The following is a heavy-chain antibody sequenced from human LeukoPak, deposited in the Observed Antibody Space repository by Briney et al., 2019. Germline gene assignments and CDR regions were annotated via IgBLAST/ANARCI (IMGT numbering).Heavy chain of an antibody. CDR2: INLSGST. V-gene: IGHV4-34*01. CDR1: GGSFSGYY. Sequence: SETLSLTCVVYGGSFSGYYWSWIRQPPGKGLEWIGEINLSGSTNYNPSLKSRVTISVDTSKNQFSLKLSSVTAADTAVYYCARLTLYYDFWSGYYKSYYFDYWGQGTLVTVSS. J-gene: IGHJ4*02. CDR3: ARLTLYYDFWSGYYKSYYFDY. D-gene: IGHD3-3*01.